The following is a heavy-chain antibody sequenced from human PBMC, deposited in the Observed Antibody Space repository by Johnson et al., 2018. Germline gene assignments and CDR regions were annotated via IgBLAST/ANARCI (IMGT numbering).Heavy chain of an antibody. J-gene: IGHJ6*03. CDR1: GFTFSSYS. CDR2: ISSSSSTI. V-gene: IGHV3-48*01. CDR3: ARDLLNYDILTGYYDYYYMDV. Sequence: VQLVESGGGLVQPGGSLRLSCAASGFTFSSYSMNWVRQAPGKGLEWVSYISSSSSTIYYADSVKGRFTISRDNAKNSLYLQMNSRRAEDTAVYYCARDLLNYDILTGYYDYYYMDVWGKGTTVTVSS. D-gene: IGHD3-9*01.